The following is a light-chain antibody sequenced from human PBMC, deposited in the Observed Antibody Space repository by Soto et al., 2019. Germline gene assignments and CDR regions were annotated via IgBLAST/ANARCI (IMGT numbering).Light chain of an antibody. J-gene: IGKJ4*01. Sequence: VMTQSPLSLPVTPGEPASISCRSSQSLLHSNGYNYLDWYLQKPGQSPKLLIYLASNRAYGVPDRFSGSGSGTDFTLKISRVEAEDVGVYYCMQSLQTLPLTFGGGTKVEMK. CDR1: QSLLHSNGYNY. CDR3: MQSLQTLPLT. CDR2: LAS. V-gene: IGKV2-28*01.